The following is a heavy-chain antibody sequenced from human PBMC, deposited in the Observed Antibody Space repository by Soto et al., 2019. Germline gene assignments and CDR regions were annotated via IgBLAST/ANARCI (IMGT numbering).Heavy chain of an antibody. J-gene: IGHJ6*02. Sequence: PGESLKISCKGSGYSFTSYWISWVRQMPGKGLEWMGRVDPSDSYTNYSPSFQGHVTISADKAISTAYLQWSSLKASDTAMYYCARNYDILTGYPEHYYGMDVWGQGTTVTVSS. V-gene: IGHV5-10-1*01. CDR2: VDPSDSYT. CDR3: ARNYDILTGYPEHYYGMDV. D-gene: IGHD3-9*01. CDR1: GYSFTSYW.